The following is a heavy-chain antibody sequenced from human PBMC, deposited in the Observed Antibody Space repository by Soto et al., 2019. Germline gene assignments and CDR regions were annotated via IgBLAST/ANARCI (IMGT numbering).Heavy chain of an antibody. J-gene: IGHJ4*02. D-gene: IGHD3-22*01. Sequence: GGSLRLSCAASGFTFSSYSMNWVRQAPGKGLEWVSSISSSSSYIYYADSVKGRFTISRDNAKNSLYLQMNSLRAEDTAVCYCARDDSSGYYSLGYFDYWGQGTLVTVSS. CDR3: ARDDSSGYYSLGYFDY. CDR2: ISSSSSYI. CDR1: GFTFSSYS. V-gene: IGHV3-21*01.